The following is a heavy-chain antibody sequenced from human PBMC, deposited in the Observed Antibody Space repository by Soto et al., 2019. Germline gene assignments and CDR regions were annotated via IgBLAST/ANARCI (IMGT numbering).Heavy chain of an antibody. D-gene: IGHD7-27*01. CDR1: GYTFTNYG. J-gene: IGHJ4*02. CDR3: ASDGSQLGRDY. CDR2: ISPYNGNT. Sequence: QVQLVQSGAEVKKPGASVKVSCKASGYTFTNYGITWVRQAPGQGLEWMGWISPYNGNTNYAQKLQGRVTMTTDTSTSTAYREVRSLRADAPAVYYWASDGSQLGRDYWGQGTLVTVSS. V-gene: IGHV1-18*01.